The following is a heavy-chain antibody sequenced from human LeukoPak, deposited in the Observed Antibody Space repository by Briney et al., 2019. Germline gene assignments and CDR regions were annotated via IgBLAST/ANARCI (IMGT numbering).Heavy chain of an antibody. D-gene: IGHD5-18*01. Sequence: PSETPSLTCTVSGGSISTSYYYWGWIRQPPGKGLEWIGNIHNSESTYYNPSLKSRVTISVDTSKDQFSLKLSSVTAADTAVYYCARQVTFGYAYAYYFDYWGQGSLVTVSS. CDR2: IHNSEST. J-gene: IGHJ4*02. V-gene: IGHV4-39*01. CDR1: GGSISTSYYY. CDR3: ARQVTFGYAYAYYFDY.